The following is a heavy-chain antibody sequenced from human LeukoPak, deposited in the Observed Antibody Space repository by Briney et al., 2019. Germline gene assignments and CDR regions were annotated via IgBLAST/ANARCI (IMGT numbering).Heavy chain of an antibody. CDR1: EFTVSRNY. D-gene: IGHD3-10*01. J-gene: IGHJ4*02. V-gene: IGHV3-66*01. Sequence: GGSLRLSCEASEFTVSRNYMTWVRQAPGKGLEWVSLLYTGGDTYYTDSVKGRFTISRDNAKNSLYLQMNSLRAEDTALYYCARRRVTVVRGVDITSYYFDYWGQGTLVTVSS. CDR2: LYTGGDT. CDR3: ARRRVTVVRGVDITSYYFDY.